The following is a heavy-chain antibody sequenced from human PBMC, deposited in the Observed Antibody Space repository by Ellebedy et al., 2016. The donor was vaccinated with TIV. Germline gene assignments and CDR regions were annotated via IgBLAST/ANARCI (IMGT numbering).Heavy chain of an antibody. CDR2: IHPDSGGT. D-gene: IGHD6-13*01. CDR3: ARVRRGSSGMDV. Sequence: ASVKVSCKASGYTFTANYIHWVRQAPGKGLEWMGWIHPDSGGTNFARKFQGRVTMTRDTSVNTVYMELSRLESDDTAVYYCARVRRGSSGMDVWGQGTTVTVS. J-gene: IGHJ6*02. V-gene: IGHV1-2*02. CDR1: GYTFTANY.